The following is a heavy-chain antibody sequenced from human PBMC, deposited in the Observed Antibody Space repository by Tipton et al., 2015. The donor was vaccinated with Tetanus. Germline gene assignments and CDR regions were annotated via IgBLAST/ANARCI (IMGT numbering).Heavy chain of an antibody. CDR1: GFTFSSYA. CDR3: ASEVYDFWSGYYSYYYGMDV. D-gene: IGHD3-3*01. V-gene: IGHV3-23*01. Sequence: SLRLSCAASGFTFSSYAMSWVRQAPGKGLEWVSAISGSGGSTYYADSVKGRFTISRDNSKNTLYLQMNSLRAEDTAVYYCASEVYDFWSGYYSYYYGMDVWGQGTTVTVSS. J-gene: IGHJ6*02. CDR2: ISGSGGST.